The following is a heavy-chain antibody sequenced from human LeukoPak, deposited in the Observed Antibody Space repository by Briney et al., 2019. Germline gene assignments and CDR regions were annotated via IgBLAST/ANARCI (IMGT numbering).Heavy chain of an antibody. J-gene: IGHJ4*02. Sequence: GGTLRLSCAASGFTFSNYGMSWVRQAPGKGLEWVSGISVSSGNTYYADSVKGRFTTSRDNSKNTLYLQMNSLRAEDTAVYYCAKGRELRYFDYWGQGTLVTVSS. CDR3: AKGRELRYFDY. V-gene: IGHV3-23*01. D-gene: IGHD1-26*01. CDR2: ISVSSGNT. CDR1: GFTFSNYG.